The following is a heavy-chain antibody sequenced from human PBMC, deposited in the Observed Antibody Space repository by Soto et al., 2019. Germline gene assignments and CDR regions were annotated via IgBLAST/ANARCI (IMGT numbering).Heavy chain of an antibody. CDR1: GFTFGDYA. V-gene: IGHV3-49*04. Sequence: PGGSLRLSCTASGFTFGDYAMSWVRQAPGKGLXXXXXIRSKAYGGTXXXXXXXXGRFTISRDDSKSIAYLQMNSLKTEDTAVYYCTRGRWGCSGGSCYSGVYGMDVWGQGTTVTVS. CDR3: TRGRWGCSGGSCYSGVYGMDV. J-gene: IGHJ6*02. CDR2: IRSKAYGGTX. D-gene: IGHD2-15*01.